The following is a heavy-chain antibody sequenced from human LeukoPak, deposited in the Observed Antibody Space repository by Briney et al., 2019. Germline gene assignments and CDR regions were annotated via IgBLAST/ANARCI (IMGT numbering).Heavy chain of an antibody. V-gene: IGHV1-69*05. CDR2: IIPIFGTA. CDR1: GGTFSSYA. J-gene: IGHJ5*02. Sequence: GASVKVSCKASGGTFSSYAISWVRQAPGQGLEWMGGIIPIFGTANYAQKLQGRVTMTTDTSTSTAYMELRSLRSDDTAVYYCARGGHNYGNNWFDPWGQGTLVTVSS. D-gene: IGHD5-18*01. CDR3: ARGGHNYGNNWFDP.